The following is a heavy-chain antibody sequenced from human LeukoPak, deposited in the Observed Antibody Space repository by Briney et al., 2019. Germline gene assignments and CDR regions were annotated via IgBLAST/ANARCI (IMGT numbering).Heavy chain of an antibody. V-gene: IGHV1-18*01. J-gene: IGHJ3*02. CDR3: ARAGAPLDAFDI. D-gene: IGHD3-10*01. Sequence: ASVKVSCKTSGYTFTSYGISWVRQAPGQGLEWMGWISAYNGNTNYAQKFQGRGTMTTDTSTSTAYMELRSLRSDDTAVYYCARAGAPLDAFDIWGQGTMVTVSS. CDR2: ISAYNGNT. CDR1: GYTFTSYG.